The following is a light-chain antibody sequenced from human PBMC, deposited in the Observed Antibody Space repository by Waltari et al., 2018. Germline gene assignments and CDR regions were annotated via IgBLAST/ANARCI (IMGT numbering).Light chain of an antibody. V-gene: IGLV1-44*01. Sequence: QSVLTQPPSASGTPGQRVTISCSGSSSNLGSNTVNWYQQLPGTAPKLLIYSNNQRPSGVPDRFSGSKSGTSASLAISGLQSEDEADYYCAAWDDSLNAKVFGGGTKLTVL. CDR2: SNN. J-gene: IGLJ3*02. CDR1: SSNLGSNT. CDR3: AAWDDSLNAKV.